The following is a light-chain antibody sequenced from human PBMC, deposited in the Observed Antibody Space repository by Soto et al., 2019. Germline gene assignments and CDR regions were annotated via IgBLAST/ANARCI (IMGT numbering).Light chain of an antibody. CDR2: ADD. Sequence: NFMLTQPHSVSESPGKTVTLSCTGSSGSIASNYVQWYQQRPGSAPTVVIYADDQRPSGVPDRFSGSIDRSSNSASLTISGLKTEDEADYYCSSYAGSSNVFGTGTKLTVL. J-gene: IGLJ1*01. CDR1: SGSIASNY. CDR3: SSYAGSSNV. V-gene: IGLV6-57*02.